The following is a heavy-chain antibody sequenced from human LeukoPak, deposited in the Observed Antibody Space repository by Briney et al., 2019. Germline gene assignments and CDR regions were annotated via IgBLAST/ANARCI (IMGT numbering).Heavy chain of an antibody. CDR2: ISYDGSNK. CDR3: ARTKTGYSSGWSGDLDY. Sequence: PGRSLRLSCAASGFTFSSYAIHWVRQAPGKGLEWVAVISYDGSNKYCADSVKGRFTISRDDSKNTLYLQMNSLRAEDTAVYYCARTKTGYSSGWSGDLDYWGQGTLVTVSS. V-gene: IGHV3-30*04. J-gene: IGHJ4*02. CDR1: GFTFSSYA. D-gene: IGHD6-19*01.